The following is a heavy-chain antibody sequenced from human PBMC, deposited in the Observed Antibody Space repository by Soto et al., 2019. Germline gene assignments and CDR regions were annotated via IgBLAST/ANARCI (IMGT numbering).Heavy chain of an antibody. CDR3: ARGNPFPSAGFDV. Sequence: ASVKVSCKASGYTFSDFDINWLRQASGQGPEWMGWMNAKSGDTFFAQRFQDKFNMTWDTSLSTAYMEVGSLTSDHTAIYYCARGNPFPSAGFDVWGQGHTVTVSS. D-gene: IGHD6-25*01. V-gene: IGHV1-8*01. CDR2: MNAKSGDT. CDR1: GYTFSDFD. J-gene: IGHJ6*02.